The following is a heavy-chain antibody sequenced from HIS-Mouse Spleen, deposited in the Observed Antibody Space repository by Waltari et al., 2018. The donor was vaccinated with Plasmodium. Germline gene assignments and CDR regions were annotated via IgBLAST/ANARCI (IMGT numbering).Heavy chain of an antibody. J-gene: IGHJ4*02. CDR2: IYYSGST. Sequence: QLQLQESGPGLVKPSETLSLTCTVSGGSISSSSYYWGWIRQPPGKGLEWIGSIYYSGSTYYNPSLKSRVTISVDTSKNQCSRKLSAVTAADTAVYYCARDRITGTSYFDYWGQGTLVTVSS. V-gene: IGHV4-39*07. CDR3: ARDRITGTSYFDY. CDR1: GGSISSSSYY. D-gene: IGHD1-7*01.